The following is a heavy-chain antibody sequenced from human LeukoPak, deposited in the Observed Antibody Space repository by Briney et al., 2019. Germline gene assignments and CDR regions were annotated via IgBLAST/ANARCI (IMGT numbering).Heavy chain of an antibody. CDR2: IYHSGST. CDR3: ARSTVAPSVYFDY. J-gene: IGHJ4*02. CDR1: GGSISSGGYS. V-gene: IGHV4-30-2*01. Sequence: SETLSLTCAVSGGSISSGGYSWSWIRQPPGKGLEWIGYIYHSGSTYYNPSLKSRVTISVDRSKNQFSLKLSSVTAADTAVYYCARSTVAPSVYFDYWGQGTLVTVSA. D-gene: IGHD4-23*01.